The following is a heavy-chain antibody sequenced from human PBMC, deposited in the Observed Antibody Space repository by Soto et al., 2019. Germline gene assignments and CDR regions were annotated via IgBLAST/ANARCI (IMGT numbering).Heavy chain of an antibody. V-gene: IGHV4-34*01. CDR3: ARGHGGVVATH. CDR1: GGSLSGYY. J-gene: IGHJ4*02. CDR2: IKDGGRT. Sequence: QVQLQQWGAGLLKPSETLSLNCAVNGGSLSGYYWSWIRQPPGKGLEWIGEIKDGGRTNYSPSLKRRATISSATSTNPFSLRLYSVTAADTGVYYCARGHGGVVATHWDQGTLVTVSS. D-gene: IGHD5-12*01.